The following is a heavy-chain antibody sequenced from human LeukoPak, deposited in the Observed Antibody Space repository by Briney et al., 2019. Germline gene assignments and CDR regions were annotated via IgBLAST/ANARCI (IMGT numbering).Heavy chain of an antibody. CDR3: ARGPPNWGFDF. CDR2: MSPNSGNT. D-gene: IGHD7-27*01. J-gene: IGHJ4*02. CDR1: GYTFIAYY. Sequence: ASVKVSCKASGYTFIAYYIYWMRQVTGQGLEWMGWMSPNSGNTGYAQKFQGRVTMTRNTFINTAYMELSSLKSEDTAVYYCARGPPNWGFDFWGQGTLVTVSS. V-gene: IGHV1-8*02.